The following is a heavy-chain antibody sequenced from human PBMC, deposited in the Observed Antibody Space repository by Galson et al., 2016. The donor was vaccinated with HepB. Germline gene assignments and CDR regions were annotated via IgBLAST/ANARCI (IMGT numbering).Heavy chain of an antibody. Sequence: SLRLSCAESGFTFSSYWMSWVRQAPGKGLEWVANIKADGSEKYYVDSVKGRFTISRDNAKNSLSLQMNSLRAEDTAVYYCARDPGYSGYDGWGQGTLVTVSS. CDR3: ARDPGYSGYDG. V-gene: IGHV3-7*04. J-gene: IGHJ4*02. CDR1: GFTFSSYW. CDR2: IKADGSEK. D-gene: IGHD5-12*01.